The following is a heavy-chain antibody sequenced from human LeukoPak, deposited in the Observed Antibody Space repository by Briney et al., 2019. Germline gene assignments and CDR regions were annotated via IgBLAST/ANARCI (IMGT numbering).Heavy chain of an antibody. CDR1: GFTFSSYS. D-gene: IGHD4-17*01. CDR3: ARDRGNDYGDYYFDY. V-gene: IGHV3-48*04. J-gene: IGHJ4*02. Sequence: GGSLRLSCAASGFTFSSYSMNWVRQAPGKGLEWVSYISSSSSTIYYADSVKGRFTISRDNAKNSLYLQMNSLRAEDTAVYYCARDRGNDYGDYYFDYWGQGTLVTVSS. CDR2: ISSSSSTI.